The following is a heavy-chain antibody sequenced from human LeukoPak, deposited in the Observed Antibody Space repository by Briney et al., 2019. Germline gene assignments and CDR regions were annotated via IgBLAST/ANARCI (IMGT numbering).Heavy chain of an antibody. V-gene: IGHV4-61*02. CDR2: IYTSGST. CDR3: ARKRGGSYSPFDY. D-gene: IGHD1-26*01. J-gene: IGHJ4*02. Sequence: SETLSLTCTVSGGSISSGSYYWSWIRQPAGKGLEWIGRIYTSGSTNYNPSLKSRVTMSVDTSKNQFSLKLSSVTAADTAVYYCARKRGGSYSPFDYWGQGTLVTVSS. CDR1: GGSISSGSYY.